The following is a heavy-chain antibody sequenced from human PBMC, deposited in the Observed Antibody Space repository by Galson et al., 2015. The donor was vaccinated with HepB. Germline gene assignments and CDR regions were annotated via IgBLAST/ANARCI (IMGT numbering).Heavy chain of an antibody. D-gene: IGHD1-26*01. Sequence: SLRLSCAASGFTFSDYYMSWIRQAPGKGLEWVSYISSSSSYTNYADSVKGRFTISRDNAKNSLYLQMNSLRAEDTAVYYCARIVGATIYYFDYWGQGTLVTVSS. CDR1: GFTFSDYY. CDR3: ARIVGATIYYFDY. J-gene: IGHJ4*02. V-gene: IGHV3-11*06. CDR2: ISSSSSYT.